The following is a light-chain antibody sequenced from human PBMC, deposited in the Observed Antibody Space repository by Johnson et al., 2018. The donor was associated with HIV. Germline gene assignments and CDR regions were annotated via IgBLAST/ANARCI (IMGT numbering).Light chain of an antibody. CDR2: ENN. Sequence: SVLTQPPSVSAAPGQKVIISCSGSSSNIGKNYVSWYQQVPGTAPKLLIYENNKRPSGIPDRFSGSKSGASATLDITGLQTGDEADYYCGTWDNSLNVYVFGTGTKVTVL. V-gene: IGLV1-51*02. J-gene: IGLJ1*01. CDR1: SSNIGKNY. CDR3: GTWDNSLNVYV.